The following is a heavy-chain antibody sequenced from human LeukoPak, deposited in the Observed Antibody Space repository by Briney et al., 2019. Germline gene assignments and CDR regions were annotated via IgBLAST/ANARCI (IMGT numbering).Heavy chain of an antibody. V-gene: IGHV3-15*01. D-gene: IGHD3-10*01. J-gene: IGHJ4*02. CDR2: IKSKTDGETT. Sequence: KAGGSLRLFCVDSGFTFTNAWMSWVRQAPGEGLEWLGRIKSKTDGETTNYAEPVRGRFTISRDDSKSAVYLQMNSLKIEDTAVYYCTTDLGTYYHGSQRLIPIDYWGQGTLVTVSS. CDR1: GFTFTNAW. CDR3: TTDLGTYYHGSQRLIPIDY.